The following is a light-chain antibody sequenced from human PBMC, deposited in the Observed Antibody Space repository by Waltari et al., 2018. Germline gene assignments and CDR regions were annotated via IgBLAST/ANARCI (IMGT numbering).Light chain of an antibody. V-gene: IGLV2-23*02. J-gene: IGLJ2*01. Sequence: QSALPQPASVSGSPGTSIPTTCTGSSVDIGGLHSSPWYQQHPAPAPKLILYDVTKRPSGVSHRFSASKSGNTASLSISGLQADDEAVYHCSSYAGSSTVVFGGGTKLTVL. CDR2: DVT. CDR1: SVDIGGLHS. CDR3: SSYAGSSTVV.